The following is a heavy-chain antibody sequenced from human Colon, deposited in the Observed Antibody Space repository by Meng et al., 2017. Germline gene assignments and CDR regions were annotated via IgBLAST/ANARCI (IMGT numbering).Heavy chain of an antibody. Sequence: ASVKVSCKASGYMFTTYDISWVRQAPGQVFESLGWMSPGTPNIVYAQKFQGRVTISSNTSKSTAYMELNSLTSEDTGVYYCVRGAGLCAYRGSCSLVHWGPGTVVTVSS. D-gene: IGHD5-12*01. J-gene: IGHJ4*01. CDR2: MSPGTPNI. V-gene: IGHV1-8*03. CDR1: GYMFTTYD. CDR3: VRGAGLCAYRGSCSLVH.